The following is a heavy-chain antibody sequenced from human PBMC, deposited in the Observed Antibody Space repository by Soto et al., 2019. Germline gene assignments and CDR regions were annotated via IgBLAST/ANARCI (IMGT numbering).Heavy chain of an antibody. CDR1: GDTFTSYY. CDR3: ARSSGGNFGIIIEGSNWFDP. J-gene: IGHJ5*02. D-gene: IGHD3-3*01. V-gene: IGHV1-46*01. Sequence: GASVKVSCKAPGDTFTSYYLNWVRQAPGQGLEWMGVINPHGGSTKYAQKFQGRITMTRDTSRSTVYKELSSLRSDDKAIYYCARSSGGNFGIIIEGSNWFDPWGQGTLVTVSS. CDR2: INPHGGST.